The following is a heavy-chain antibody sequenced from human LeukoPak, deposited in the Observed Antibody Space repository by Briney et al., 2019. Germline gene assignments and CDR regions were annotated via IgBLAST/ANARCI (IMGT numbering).Heavy chain of an antibody. J-gene: IGHJ4*02. CDR3: ARGSGIAAAGTLLLDY. Sequence: GASVKVSCKASAYTCTSYGISWVRQAPGQGLEWMGWISAYNGNTNYAQKLQGRVTMTTDTSTSTAYMELRSLRSDDTAVYYCARGSGIAAAGTLLLDYWGQGTLVTVSS. CDR1: AYTCTSYG. CDR2: ISAYNGNT. D-gene: IGHD6-13*01. V-gene: IGHV1-18*01.